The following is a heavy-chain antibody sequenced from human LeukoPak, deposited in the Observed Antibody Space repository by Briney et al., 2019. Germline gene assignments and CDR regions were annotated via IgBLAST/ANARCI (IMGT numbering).Heavy chain of an antibody. CDR1: GFIFSSYA. J-gene: IGHJ4*02. V-gene: IGHV3-23*01. Sequence: GGSLRLSCEGSGFIFSSYAMTWVRQAPGKGLQWVSSISGSGESTYYADSMKGRFTISRDNSKNTLYLQMNSLRAEDTAVYYCAKGLSGGGSYYGVDYWGQGTLVTVSS. D-gene: IGHD1-26*01. CDR2: ISGSGEST. CDR3: AKGLSGGGSYYGVDY.